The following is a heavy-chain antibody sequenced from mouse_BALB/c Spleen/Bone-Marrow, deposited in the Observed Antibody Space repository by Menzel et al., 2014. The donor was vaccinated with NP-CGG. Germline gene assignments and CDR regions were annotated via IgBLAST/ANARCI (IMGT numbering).Heavy chain of an antibody. V-gene: IGHV5-12-2*01. CDR1: GFTFSSYT. CDR3: ARRAGAY. J-gene: IGHJ3*01. Sequence: LVESGGGLVQPGGSLKLSCAASGFTFSSYTMSWVRQTPEKRLEWVAYISNGGGSTYYPDTVKGRFTISRDNAKNTLYLQMSSLKSEDTAMYYCARRAGAYWGQGALVTVSA. CDR2: ISNGGGST. D-gene: IGHD3-3*01.